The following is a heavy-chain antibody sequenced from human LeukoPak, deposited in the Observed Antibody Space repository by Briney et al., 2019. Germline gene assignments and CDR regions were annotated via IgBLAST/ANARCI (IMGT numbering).Heavy chain of an antibody. CDR1: GGSVSSGTYY. CDR3: ARDRVRGNSNPFFDY. CDR2: IYYSGST. D-gene: IGHD4-11*01. V-gene: IGHV4-61*01. J-gene: IGHJ4*02. Sequence: SETLSLTCTVSGGSVSSGTYYWSWIRQPPGKGLEWIGYIYYSGSTNYNPSLKSRVTISVDTSKNQFSLKLSSVTAADTAVYYCARDRVRGNSNPFFDYWGQGTLVTVSS.